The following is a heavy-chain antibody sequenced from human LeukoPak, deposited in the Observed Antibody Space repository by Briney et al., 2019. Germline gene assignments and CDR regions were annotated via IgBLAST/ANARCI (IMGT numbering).Heavy chain of an antibody. Sequence: SETLSLTCTVSGGSISSGDYYWSWIRQPPGKGLEWIGYIYYSGSTYYNPSLKSRVTISVDTSKNQFSLKLSSVTAADTAVYYCARSPPPLLRYFDWSPHFQHWGQGTLVTVSS. CDR3: ARSPPPLLRYFDWSPHFQH. V-gene: IGHV4-30-4*01. CDR1: GGSISSGDYY. J-gene: IGHJ1*01. D-gene: IGHD3-9*01. CDR2: IYYSGST.